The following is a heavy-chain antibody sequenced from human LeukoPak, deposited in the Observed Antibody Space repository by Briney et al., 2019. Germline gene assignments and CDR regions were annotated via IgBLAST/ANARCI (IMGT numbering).Heavy chain of an antibody. CDR2: INHSGST. D-gene: IGHD1-1*01. CDR3: ARSDDRYFDY. CDR1: IGSFRGYY. Sequence: SETLSLTCAVYIGSFRGYYWSWIRQPPGKGLEWIGEINHSGSTNYNPSLKSRVSMSADMAKNQFSLKLSSVTAADTAVYYCARSDDRYFDYWGQGTLVTVSS. V-gene: IGHV4-34*01. J-gene: IGHJ4*02.